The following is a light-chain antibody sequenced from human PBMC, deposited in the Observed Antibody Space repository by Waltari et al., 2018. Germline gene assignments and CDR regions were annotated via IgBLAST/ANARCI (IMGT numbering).Light chain of an antibody. J-gene: IGLJ3*02. CDR2: DVT. CDR3: SSYTSSSTWV. Sequence: QSALTQPASVSRSPGQSITISCTGTSSDVGGYTYVSWYQQHPGKAPKLMIYDVTTRPSGVSNRFSGSKSVNTASLTISGLQAEDEADYYCSSYTSSSTWVFGGGTKLTVL. CDR1: SSDVGGYTY. V-gene: IGLV2-14*03.